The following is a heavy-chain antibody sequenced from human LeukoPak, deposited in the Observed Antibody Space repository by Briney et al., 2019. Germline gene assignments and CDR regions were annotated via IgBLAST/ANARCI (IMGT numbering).Heavy chain of an antibody. Sequence: GGSLRLSCAAPGFTFRNLWMSWVRQAPGKGLEWVGRIKTKSDGGTPDYAAPVKGRFTIWSDDSINTLYLQMNSLKTDDTAVYHCVTGGHYFGNWGQGTLVTVSP. CDR2: IKTKSDGGTP. CDR3: VTGGHYFGN. V-gene: IGHV3-15*01. CDR1: GFTFRNLW. J-gene: IGHJ4*02.